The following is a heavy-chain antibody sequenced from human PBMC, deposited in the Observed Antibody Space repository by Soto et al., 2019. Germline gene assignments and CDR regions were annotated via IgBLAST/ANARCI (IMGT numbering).Heavy chain of an antibody. J-gene: IGHJ6*03. CDR1: GFTFSSYG. CDR3: AKDGTYSGYDPYYYYYYMDV. V-gene: IGHV3-30*18. CDR2: ISYDGSNK. Sequence: SLRLSCAASGFTFSSYGMHWVRQAPGKGLEWVAVISYDGSNKYYADSVKGRFTISRDNSKNTLYLQMNSLRAEDTAVYYCAKDGTYSGYDPYYYYYYMDVWGKGTTVTVSS. D-gene: IGHD5-12*01.